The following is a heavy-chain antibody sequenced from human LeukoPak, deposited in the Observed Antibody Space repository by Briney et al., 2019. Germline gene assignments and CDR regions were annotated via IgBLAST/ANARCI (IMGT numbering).Heavy chain of an antibody. CDR1: GGTFSSYA. CDR3: ARQPTSPTCCGGDCYLDY. J-gene: IGHJ4*02. D-gene: IGHD2-21*02. Sequence: SVKVSCKASGGTFSSYAISWVRQAPGQGLEWMGRIIPILGIANYAQKFQGRVTITADKSTSTAYMELSSLRSEDTAVYYCARQPTSPTCCGGDCYLDYWGQGTLVTVSS. CDR2: IIPILGIA. V-gene: IGHV1-69*04.